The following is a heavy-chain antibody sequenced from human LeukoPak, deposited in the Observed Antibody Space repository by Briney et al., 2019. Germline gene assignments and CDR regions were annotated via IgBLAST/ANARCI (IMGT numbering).Heavy chain of an antibody. CDR1: GYSFTNYW. J-gene: IGHJ2*01. CDR2: ICPGDSDT. V-gene: IGHV5-51*01. CDR3: ARCMTADYFDL. D-gene: IGHD2-21*02. Sequence: GESLKISCKGSGYSFTNYWIAWVRQMPGKGLEWMGIICPGDSDTRYSPSFQGQVTISADKSFSTAYLQWSSLKASDTAVYYCARCMTADYFDLWGRGTLVTVSS.